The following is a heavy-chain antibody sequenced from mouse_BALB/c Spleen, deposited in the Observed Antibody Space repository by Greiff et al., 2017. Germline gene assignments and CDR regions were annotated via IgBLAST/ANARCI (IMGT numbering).Heavy chain of an antibody. Sequence: EVQLVESGGDLVKPGGSLKLSCAASGFTFSSYGMSWVRQTPDKRLEWVATISSGGSYTYYPDSVKGRFTISRDNAKNTLYLQMSSLKSEDTAMYYGARHKSTVGAGGYVDYWGQGTTLTVSS. D-gene: IGHD1-1*01. CDR2: ISSGGSYT. CDR1: GFTFSSYG. J-gene: IGHJ2*01. V-gene: IGHV5-6*01. CDR3: ARHKSTVGAGGYVDY.